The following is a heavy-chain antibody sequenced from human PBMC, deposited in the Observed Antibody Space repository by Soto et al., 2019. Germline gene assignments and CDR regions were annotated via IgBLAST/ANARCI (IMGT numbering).Heavy chain of an antibody. D-gene: IGHD3-10*01. Sequence: EVQLVESGGGLVQPGGSLRLSCAASGFTVSSNYMSWVRQAPGKGLEWVSVIYSGGSTYYADSGKGRFTISRHNSKNTLNLQMNSLRAEDTAVYYCARAGSYDAFDIWGQGTMGTVSS. CDR1: GFTVSSNY. CDR2: IYSGGST. J-gene: IGHJ3*02. V-gene: IGHV3-53*04. CDR3: ARAGSYDAFDI.